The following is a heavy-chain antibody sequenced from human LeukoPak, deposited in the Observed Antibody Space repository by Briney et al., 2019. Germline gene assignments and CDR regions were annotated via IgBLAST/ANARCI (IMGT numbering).Heavy chain of an antibody. D-gene: IGHD2-8*02. CDR2: ISGSGGST. V-gene: IGHV3-23*01. Sequence: GRSLRLSCAASGFTFSSYAMHWVRQAPGKGLEWVSGISGSGGSTKYADSVKGRFTISRDDSKNTLYLQMNSLRAEDTAVYYCAKTGGGTADWGQGTMVTVSS. J-gene: IGHJ3*01. CDR1: GFTFSSYA. CDR3: AKTGGGTAD.